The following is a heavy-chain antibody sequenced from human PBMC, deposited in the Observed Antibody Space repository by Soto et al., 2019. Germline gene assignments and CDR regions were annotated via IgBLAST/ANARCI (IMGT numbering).Heavy chain of an antibody. V-gene: IGHV5-51*01. CDR1: GYSFTSYW. Sequence: GESLKISCKGSGYSFTSYWIGWVRQMPGKGLEWMGIIYPGDSDTRYSPSFQGQDTISADKSISTAYLQWSSRKASDTAMYYCARRAPTGDGAFDIWGQGTMVTVSS. CDR2: IYPGDSDT. CDR3: ARRAPTGDGAFDI. D-gene: IGHD7-27*01. J-gene: IGHJ3*02.